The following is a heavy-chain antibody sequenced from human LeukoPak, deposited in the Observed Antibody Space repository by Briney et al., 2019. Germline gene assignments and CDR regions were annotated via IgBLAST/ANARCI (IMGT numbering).Heavy chain of an antibody. J-gene: IGHJ6*03. V-gene: IGHV4-39*01. CDR3: ARHGCSSTSCYFPNYYYYYYMDV. Sequence: SETLSLTCTVSGGSISSSSYYWGWIRQPPGKGLEWIGSIYYSGSTYYNPSLKSRVTISVDTSKNQFSLKLSSVTAADTAVYYCARHGCSSTSCYFPNYYYYYYMDVWGKGTTVTVSS. CDR2: IYYSGST. CDR1: GGSISSSSYY. D-gene: IGHD2-2*01.